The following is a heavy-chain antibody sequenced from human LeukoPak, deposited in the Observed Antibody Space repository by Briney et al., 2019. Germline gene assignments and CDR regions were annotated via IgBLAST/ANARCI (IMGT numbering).Heavy chain of an antibody. Sequence: ASVKVSCKASGYTFTSYGISWVRQAPGQGLEWMGWINPNSGGTNYAQKFQGRVTMTRDTSISTAYMELSRLRSDDTAVYYCASKTYYYDSSGSTDAFDIWGQGTMVTVSS. CDR2: INPNSGGT. CDR3: ASKTYYYDSSGSTDAFDI. D-gene: IGHD3-22*01. V-gene: IGHV1-2*02. J-gene: IGHJ3*02. CDR1: GYTFTSYG.